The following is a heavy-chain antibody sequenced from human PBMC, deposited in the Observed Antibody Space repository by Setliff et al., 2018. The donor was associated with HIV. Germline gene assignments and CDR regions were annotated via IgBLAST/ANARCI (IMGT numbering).Heavy chain of an antibody. D-gene: IGHD4-17*01. CDR3: ARVTSAFFFLGAFDS. Sequence: SETLSLTCSVSGGSISSHYWSWIRQPPGKELEWIAYIYYSGSTNYNPSLKSRVTISRDTSKNQFSLKMTSVTATDTAVYFCARVTSAFFFLGAFDSWGPGILVTVSS. V-gene: IGHV4-59*08. CDR1: GGSISSHY. CDR2: IYYSGST. J-gene: IGHJ4*02.